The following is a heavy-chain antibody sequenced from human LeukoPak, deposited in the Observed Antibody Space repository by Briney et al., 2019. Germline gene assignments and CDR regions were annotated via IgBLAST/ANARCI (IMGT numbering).Heavy chain of an antibody. CDR1: GGSISSGGYS. CDR2: IYHSGSS. D-gene: IGHD3-10*01. V-gene: IGHV4-30-2*01. J-gene: IGHJ6*02. Sequence: SETLSLTCAVSGGSISSGGYSWSWIRQPPGKGLEWIGYIYHSGSSYYNPSLKSRVTISVDTSKNQFSLKLSSVTAADTAVYYCARHEGNYGSLYYYGMDVWGQGTTVTVSS. CDR3: ARHEGNYGSLYYYGMDV.